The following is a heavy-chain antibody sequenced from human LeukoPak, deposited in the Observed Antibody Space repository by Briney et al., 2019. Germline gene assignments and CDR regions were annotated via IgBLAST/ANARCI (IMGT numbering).Heavy chain of an antibody. J-gene: IGHJ6*04. Sequence: SETLSRTCAVYAGSFSDYYWSWIRQPPGKGLEWIGEINHSGITNYNPSLKSRVSILVDTSKNQFSLKLSSVTAADTAIYYCARRLQAASQCMDVLGKGTTVGDSP. D-gene: IGHD5-24*01. CDR1: AGSFSDYY. CDR3: ARRLQAASQCMDV. V-gene: IGHV4-34*01. CDR2: INHSGIT.